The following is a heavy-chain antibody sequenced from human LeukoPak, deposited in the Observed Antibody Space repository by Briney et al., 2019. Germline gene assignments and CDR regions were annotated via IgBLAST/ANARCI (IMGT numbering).Heavy chain of an antibody. D-gene: IGHD7-27*01. Sequence: GESLKISCKGSGYSFTSYWIGWVRQMPGKGLEWMGIIYPGDSDTRYSPSFQGQVTISADKAINTAYLQWSSLKAPDTAMYYCARSRAPGAADAFDIWGQGTMVTVSS. V-gene: IGHV5-51*01. J-gene: IGHJ3*02. CDR2: IYPGDSDT. CDR3: ARSRAPGAADAFDI. CDR1: GYSFTSYW.